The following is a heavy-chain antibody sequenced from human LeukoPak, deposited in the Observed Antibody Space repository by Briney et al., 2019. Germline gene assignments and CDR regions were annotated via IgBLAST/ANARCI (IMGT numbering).Heavy chain of an antibody. CDR1: GYTFTGYY. Sequence: ASVKVSCKASGYTFTGYYMHWVRQAPGQGLEWMGWINPNSGGTNYAQKFQGRVTMTTDTSTSTAYMELRSLRSDDTAVYYCARDPANYYDSSGYYYWWGQGTLVTVSS. J-gene: IGHJ4*02. V-gene: IGHV1-2*02. CDR2: INPNSGGT. CDR3: ARDPANYYDSSGYYYW. D-gene: IGHD3-22*01.